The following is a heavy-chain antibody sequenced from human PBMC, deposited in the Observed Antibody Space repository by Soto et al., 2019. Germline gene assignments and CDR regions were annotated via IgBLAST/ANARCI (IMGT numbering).Heavy chain of an antibody. V-gene: IGHV4-59*08. CDR2: IYYSGST. D-gene: IGHD3-10*01. CDR3: ARLKELWFGELYPDYFDY. CDR1: GGSISSYY. Sequence: SETLSLTCTVSGGSISSYYWSWIRQPPGKGLEWIGYIYYSGSTNYNPSLKSRVTISVDTSKNQFSLKLSSVTAADTAVYYCARLKELWFGELYPDYFDYWGQGTLVTVSS. J-gene: IGHJ4*02.